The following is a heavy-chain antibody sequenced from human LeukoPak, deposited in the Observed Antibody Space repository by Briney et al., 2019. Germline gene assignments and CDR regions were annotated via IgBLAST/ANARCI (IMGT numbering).Heavy chain of an antibody. Sequence: ASVNVSCKASGYTFNGYYIHWVRQAPGQGLEWMGWINPNSGVTKYAQQFQGRVTMTWDTSVSTAFMELYRLTSDDTAMYYCARFGVVTNDAFDIWGQGTVVNISS. CDR2: INPNSGVT. D-gene: IGHD3-3*01. CDR1: GYTFNGYY. V-gene: IGHV1-2*02. CDR3: ARFGVVTNDAFDI. J-gene: IGHJ3*02.